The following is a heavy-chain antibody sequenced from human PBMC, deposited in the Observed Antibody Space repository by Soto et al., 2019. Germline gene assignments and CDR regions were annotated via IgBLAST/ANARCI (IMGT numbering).Heavy chain of an antibody. CDR2: IYYSGST. D-gene: IGHD6-13*01. CDR3: ARGGIAAAAPPDY. CDR1: CVSISSYY. V-gene: IGHV4-59*06. Sequence: PSETLSLTCTVSCVSISSYYWSWIRQHPGKGLEWIGYIYYSGSTYYNPSLKSRVTISVDTSKNQFSLKLSSVTAADTAVYYCARGGIAAAAPPDYWGQGTLVTVSS. J-gene: IGHJ4*02.